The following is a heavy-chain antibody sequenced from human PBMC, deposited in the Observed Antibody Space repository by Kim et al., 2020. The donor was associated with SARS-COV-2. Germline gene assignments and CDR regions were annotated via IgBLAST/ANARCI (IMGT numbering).Heavy chain of an antibody. Sequence: EYAAAVKGRFTITRDYAKKSLYLEMNSLKTEDTAVYYCARVSINYSPLDYWGQGTLVTVSS. D-gene: IGHD1-7*01. V-gene: IGHV3-72*01. J-gene: IGHJ4*02. CDR3: ARVSINYSPLDY.